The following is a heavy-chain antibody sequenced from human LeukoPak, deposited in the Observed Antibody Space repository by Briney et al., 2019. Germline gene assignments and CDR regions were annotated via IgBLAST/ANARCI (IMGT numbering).Heavy chain of an antibody. CDR2: IYYSGST. J-gene: IGHJ4*02. V-gene: IGHV4-59*01. CDR3: ARGTFDY. CDR1: GGSISSYY. Sequence: PSETLSLTCTVSGGSISSYYWSWIRQPPGKGLGWIGYIYYSGSTNYNPSLKSRVTISVDTSKNQFSLKLSSVTAADTAVYYCARGTFDYWGQGTLVTVSS.